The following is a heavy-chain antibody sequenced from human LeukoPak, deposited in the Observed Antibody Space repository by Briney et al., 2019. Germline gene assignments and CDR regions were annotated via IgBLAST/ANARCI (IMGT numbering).Heavy chain of an antibody. CDR3: ARDRGYSTFDI. J-gene: IGHJ3*02. CDR2: MDQDGTEK. V-gene: IGHV3-7*05. Sequence: GGSLRLSCAASGFTFSTYWMSWVRQAPGKGLEWVANMDQDGTEKNYVDSVKGRFTISRGNAKNLLYVQMNSLRAEDTAVYYCARDRGYSTFDIWGQGTMVTVSS. CDR1: GFTFSTYW. D-gene: IGHD5-18*01.